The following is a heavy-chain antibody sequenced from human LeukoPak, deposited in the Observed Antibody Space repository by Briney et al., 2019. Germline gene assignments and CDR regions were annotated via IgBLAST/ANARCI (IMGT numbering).Heavy chain of an antibody. J-gene: IGHJ4*02. V-gene: IGHV1-24*01. CDR2: FDPEDGET. CDR1: GYILTELS. D-gene: IGHD3-3*01. Sequence: ASVKVSCKVSGYILTELSMHWVRQAPGKGLEWMGGFDPEDGETIYAQKFQGRVTMTEDTSTDTAYMELSSLRSEDTAVYYCARGLRIDLRFLEWLLSWGYWGQGTLVTVSS. CDR3: ARGLRIDLRFLEWLLSWGY.